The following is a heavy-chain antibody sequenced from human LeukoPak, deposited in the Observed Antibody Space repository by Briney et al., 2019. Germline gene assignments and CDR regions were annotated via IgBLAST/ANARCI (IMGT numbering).Heavy chain of an antibody. CDR1: GGSFSGYY. Sequence: SETLSLACAVYGGSFSGYYWSWIRQPPGKGLEWIGEINHSGSTNYNPSLKSRVTISVDTSKNQFSLKLSSVTAADTAVYYCARGHKTPVYYYYMDVWGKGTTVTVSS. J-gene: IGHJ6*03. CDR2: INHSGST. V-gene: IGHV4-34*01. CDR3: ARGHKTPVYYYYMDV.